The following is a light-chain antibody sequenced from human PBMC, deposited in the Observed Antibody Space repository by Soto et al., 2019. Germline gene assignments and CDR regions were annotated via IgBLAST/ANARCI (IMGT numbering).Light chain of an antibody. CDR1: QGITSY. CDR3: QQLYSSQLT. Sequence: IQVTQSPSSLSASVGYRVSITCRASQGITSYLAWYQQKPGKAPKLLIYAASALQTGVSSRFSGSGYGTDFALTISNLQPEDFATYFCQQLYSSQLTFGGGTKVDIK. CDR2: AAS. V-gene: IGKV1-9*01. J-gene: IGKJ4*01.